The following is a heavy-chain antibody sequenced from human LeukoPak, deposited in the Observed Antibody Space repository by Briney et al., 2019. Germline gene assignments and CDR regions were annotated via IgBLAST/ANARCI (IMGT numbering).Heavy chain of an antibody. CDR1: GFTFGDYY. J-gene: IGHJ4*02. Sequence: GGSLRLSCAASGFTFGDYYMSWIRQAPGKGLEWISFISSSGSTVYYADSVKGRFTISRDNAKNSLYLQVNSLRAEDTAVYYCARSYNWNSEIDYWGQGTLVTVSS. CDR3: ARSYNWNSEIDY. CDR2: ISSSGSTV. D-gene: IGHD1-7*01. V-gene: IGHV3-11*01.